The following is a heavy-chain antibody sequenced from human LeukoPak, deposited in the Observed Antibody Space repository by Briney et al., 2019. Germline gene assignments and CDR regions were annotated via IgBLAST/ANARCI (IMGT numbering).Heavy chain of an antibody. CDR3: ARTVNYAFDY. J-gene: IGHJ4*02. CDR2: INSDGSSI. CDR1: GFTFSSYW. D-gene: IGHD1-7*01. Sequence: GGSLRLSCAGSGFTFSSYWMHWVRQAPGKGLVWVSRINSDGSSISYADSVKGRFTISRDNAKNTLYLQMNSLRAEDTAVYYCARTVNYAFDYWDQGTLVTVSS. V-gene: IGHV3-74*01.